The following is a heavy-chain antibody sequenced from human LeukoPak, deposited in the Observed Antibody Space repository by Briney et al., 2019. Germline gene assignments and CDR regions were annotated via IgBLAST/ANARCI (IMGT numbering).Heavy chain of an antibody. CDR3: AKDYEFFDY. D-gene: IGHD5-12*01. CDR1: GFPFSSYW. J-gene: IGHJ4*02. CDR2: ISGSGGST. V-gene: IGHV3-23*01. Sequence: GGSLRLSCVASGFPFSSYWMTWVRQAPGKGLEWVSAISGSGGSTYYADSVKGRFTISRDNSKNTLYLQMNSLRAEDTAVYYCAKDYEFFDYWGQGTLVTVSS.